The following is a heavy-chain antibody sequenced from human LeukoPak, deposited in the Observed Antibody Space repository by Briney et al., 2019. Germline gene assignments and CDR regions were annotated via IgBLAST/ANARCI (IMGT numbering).Heavy chain of an antibody. CDR1: GFTFSTYS. J-gene: IGHJ4*02. CDR2: ISSSSSYI. D-gene: IGHD1-14*01. CDR3: ARFALKPPPTD. Sequence: GGSLRLSCAASGFTFSTYSMNWVRQAPGKGLEWVSSISSSSSYIYYADSVKGRFTISRDNAKNSLYLQMNSLRAEDTAVYYCARFALKPPPTDWGQGTLVTVSS. V-gene: IGHV3-21*01.